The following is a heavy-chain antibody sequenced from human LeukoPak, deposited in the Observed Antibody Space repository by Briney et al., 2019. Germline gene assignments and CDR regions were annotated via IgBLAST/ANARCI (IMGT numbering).Heavy chain of an antibody. CDR1: GFTFGSYA. J-gene: IGHJ4*02. V-gene: IGHV3-23*01. CDR3: ATRDYCGGDCYFLTTRFDY. CDR2: ISGSGAST. D-gene: IGHD2-21*02. Sequence: GGSLRLSCAASGFTFGSYAMSWVRQPPGKWLDWVSSISGSGASTSYADSVTGRFTISRDNSKTTLYLKMNSLRAEDTAVYYCATRDYCGGDCYFLTTRFDYWGQGDLVTVSS.